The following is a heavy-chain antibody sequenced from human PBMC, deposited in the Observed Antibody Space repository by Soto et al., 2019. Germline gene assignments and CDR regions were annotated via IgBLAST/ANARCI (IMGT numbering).Heavy chain of an antibody. D-gene: IGHD6-13*01. CDR1: GYSISSGYY. Sequence: PSETLSLTCAVSGYSISSGYYWSWIRQPPGKGPEWIGTIYHSGTTYYNPSLKSRVTISIDTSKNQFFLNLTSLTATDTAVYFCARSLLSSSWFVAYWGQGSPVTSPQ. CDR2: IYHSGTT. V-gene: IGHV4-38-2*01. J-gene: IGHJ4*02. CDR3: ARSLLSSSWFVAY.